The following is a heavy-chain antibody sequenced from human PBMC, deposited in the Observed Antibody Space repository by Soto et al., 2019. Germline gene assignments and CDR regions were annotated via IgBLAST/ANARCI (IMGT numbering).Heavy chain of an antibody. Sequence: QITLKESGPPLVKPTQTLTLTCTFSGFSLSTSGVGVGWIRQPPGKALEWLALIYWDDDKRYSPSLKSRLTITKDTSKNQVVLTMTNMDPVDTATYYCALGLRFLEWLTLDYWGQGTLVTVSS. CDR2: IYWDDDK. CDR3: ALGLRFLEWLTLDY. J-gene: IGHJ4*02. V-gene: IGHV2-5*02. D-gene: IGHD3-3*01. CDR1: GFSLSTSGVG.